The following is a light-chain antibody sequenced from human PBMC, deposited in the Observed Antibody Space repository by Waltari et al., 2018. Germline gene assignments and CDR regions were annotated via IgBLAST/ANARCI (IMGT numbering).Light chain of an antibody. Sequence: SYELTQPPSVSVSPGQTASITCSGDKLGDKYACWYQQKPGQSPVLVSYQDSKRPSGIPERFSGSNAGNTATLTISGTQAMDEADYYCQAWDSSIFYVFGTGTKVTVL. CDR2: QDS. CDR1: KLGDKY. CDR3: QAWDSSIFYV. V-gene: IGLV3-1*01. J-gene: IGLJ1*01.